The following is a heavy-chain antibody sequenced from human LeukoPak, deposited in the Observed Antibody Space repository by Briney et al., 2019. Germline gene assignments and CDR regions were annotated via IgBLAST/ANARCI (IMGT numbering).Heavy chain of an antibody. V-gene: IGHV3-21*01. CDR3: ARGHQQLENWYFGL. Sequence: GGSLRLSCAASGFTFSSYSMNWVRQAPGKGLEWVSSISSSCSYIYYADSVKGRFTISRDNAKNSLYLQMNSLRAEDTAVYYCARGHQQLENWYFGLWGRGTLVTVSS. J-gene: IGHJ2*01. CDR1: GFTFSSYS. D-gene: IGHD6-13*01. CDR2: ISSSCSYI.